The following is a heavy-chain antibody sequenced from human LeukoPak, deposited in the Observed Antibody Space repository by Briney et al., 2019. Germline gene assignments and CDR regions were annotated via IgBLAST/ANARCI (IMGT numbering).Heavy chain of an antibody. D-gene: IGHD6-13*01. Sequence: ASVKVSCKSSGSTCTGYYMHWVRQATGQGLEWMGWINRNSGGTNYAQKFQGRVTMTRDTSISTAYLELSRLRSDDTAVYYCARDSGIRRIAAAGTRNDYWGQGTLVTVSS. J-gene: IGHJ4*02. V-gene: IGHV1-2*02. CDR2: INRNSGGT. CDR1: GSTCTGYY. CDR3: ARDSGIRRIAAAGTRNDY.